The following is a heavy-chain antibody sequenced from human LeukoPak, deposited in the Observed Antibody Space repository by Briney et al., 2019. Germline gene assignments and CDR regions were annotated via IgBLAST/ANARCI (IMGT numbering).Heavy chain of an antibody. CDR1: GGSVSSYY. CDR3: ARGLWFGDENPPYFDY. J-gene: IGHJ4*02. CDR2: IYTSGTT. V-gene: IGHV4-4*07. Sequence: PSETLSLTCTVSGGSVSSYYWSWIRQPAGKGLEWIGRIYTSGTTNYNPSLKSRVTISIDTSKNQFSLKLSSVTAADTAAYYCARGLWFGDENPPYFDYWGQGTLVTVSS. D-gene: IGHD3-10*01.